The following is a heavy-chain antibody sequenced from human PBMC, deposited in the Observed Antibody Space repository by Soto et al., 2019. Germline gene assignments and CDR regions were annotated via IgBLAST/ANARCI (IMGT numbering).Heavy chain of an antibody. CDR3: ARDWRGDRTYGMDV. V-gene: IGHV1-69*13. CDR1: GGTFSSYA. Sequence: SVKVSCKASGGTFSSYAISWVRQAPGQGLEWMGGIIPIFGTANYAQKFQGRVTITADESTSTAYMELNSLRAEDTAVYYCARDWRGDRTYGMDVWGQGTTVTVS. CDR2: IIPIFGTA. D-gene: IGHD2-21*02. J-gene: IGHJ6*02.